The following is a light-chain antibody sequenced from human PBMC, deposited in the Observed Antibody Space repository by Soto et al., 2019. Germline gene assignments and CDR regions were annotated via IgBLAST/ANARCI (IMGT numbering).Light chain of an antibody. CDR3: QQYGSSPFT. Sequence: IVLTQSPGTMSFSPGERVTLACRASQSVSSSSLAWYQQSPGQAPRLLIYGASSRATGIPDRFSGSGSGTDFTLTISRVEPEDFAVYYCQQYGSSPFTFGPGTKVHIK. J-gene: IGKJ3*01. CDR2: GAS. V-gene: IGKV3-20*01. CDR1: QSVSSSS.